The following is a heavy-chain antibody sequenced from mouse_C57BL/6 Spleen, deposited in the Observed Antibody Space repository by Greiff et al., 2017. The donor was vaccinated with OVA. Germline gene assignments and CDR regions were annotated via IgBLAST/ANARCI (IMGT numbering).Heavy chain of an antibody. D-gene: IGHD2-5*01. J-gene: IGHJ2*01. CDR1: GYTFTDYY. Sequence: EVKLLESGPVLVKPGASVKMSCKASGYTFTDYYMNWVKQSHGKSLEWIGVINPYNGGTSYNQKFKGKATLTVDKSSSTAYMELNSLTSEDSAVYYCARGDSNYSYWGQGTTLTVSS. CDR2: INPYNGGT. V-gene: IGHV1-19*01. CDR3: ARGDSNYSY.